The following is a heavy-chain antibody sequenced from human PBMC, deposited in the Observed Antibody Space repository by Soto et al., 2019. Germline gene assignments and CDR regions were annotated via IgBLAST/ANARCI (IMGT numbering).Heavy chain of an antibody. Sequence: GGFLRLSCAASGFTFSSYGMHWVRQAPGKGLEWVAVISYDGSNKYSADSVKGRFTISRDNSKNTLYLQMNSLRAEDTAVYYCAKVKSIAARHDYYYGMDVWGQGTTVTVSS. CDR2: ISYDGSNK. CDR1: GFTFSSYG. D-gene: IGHD6-6*01. J-gene: IGHJ6*02. V-gene: IGHV3-30*18. CDR3: AKVKSIAARHDYYYGMDV.